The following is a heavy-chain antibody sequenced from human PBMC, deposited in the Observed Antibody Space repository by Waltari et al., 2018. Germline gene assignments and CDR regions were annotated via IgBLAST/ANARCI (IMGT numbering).Heavy chain of an antibody. CDR2: ISGSGGGT. D-gene: IGHD3-22*01. J-gene: IGHJ5*02. CDR1: GFTFSSYA. CDR3: AKDHAGPTWFEWFDP. V-gene: IGHV3-23*01. Sequence: EVQLLESGGGLVQPGGSLRLSCAASGFTFSSYAMSWVRQAPGKGLEWVSAISGSGGGTYYADSVKGRFTISRDNSKNTLYLQMNSLRAEDTAVYYCAKDHAGPTWFEWFDPWGQGTLVTVSS.